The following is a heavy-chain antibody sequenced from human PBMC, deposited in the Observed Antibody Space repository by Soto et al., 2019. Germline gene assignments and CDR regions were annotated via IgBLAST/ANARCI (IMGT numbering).Heavy chain of an antibody. CDR1: GFTFSGSA. D-gene: IGHD3-22*01. Sequence: GGSLRLSCAASGFTFSGSAMHWVRQASGKGLEWVGRIRSKANSYATAYAASVKGRFTISRDDSKNTAYLQMNSLKTEDTAVYYCTSLDYHDSSGPKTWGQGTLVTVSS. CDR3: TSLDYHDSSGPKT. CDR2: IRSKANSYAT. J-gene: IGHJ5*02. V-gene: IGHV3-73*01.